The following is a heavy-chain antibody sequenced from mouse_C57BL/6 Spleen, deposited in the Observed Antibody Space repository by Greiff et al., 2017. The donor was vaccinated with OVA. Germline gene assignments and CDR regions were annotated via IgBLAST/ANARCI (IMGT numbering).Heavy chain of an antibody. CDR1: GFTFSSYA. V-gene: IGHV5-4*03. Sequence: EVKVEESGGGLVKPGGSLKLSCAASGFTFSSYAMSWVRQTPEKRLEWVATISDGGSYTYYPDNVKGRFTISRDNAKNNLYLQMSHLKSEDTAMYYCARPPYYGSSLWYFDVWGTGTTVTVSS. D-gene: IGHD1-1*01. J-gene: IGHJ1*03. CDR3: ARPPYYGSSLWYFDV. CDR2: ISDGGSYT.